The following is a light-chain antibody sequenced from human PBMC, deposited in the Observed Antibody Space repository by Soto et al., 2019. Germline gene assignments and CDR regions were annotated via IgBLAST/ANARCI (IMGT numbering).Light chain of an antibody. J-gene: IGKJ4*01. V-gene: IGKV3-15*01. CDR3: QHYNTWPLS. CDR2: DVS. Sequence: ELVMTQSPATLSVSPGERATLSCRASLTLGSNVAWYQQKPGQAPRLLIYDVSTTASDVPDRFRGGGSGTDFTLTITSLQSEDCAVYYCQHYNTWPLSFGGGTKVEI. CDR1: LTLGSN.